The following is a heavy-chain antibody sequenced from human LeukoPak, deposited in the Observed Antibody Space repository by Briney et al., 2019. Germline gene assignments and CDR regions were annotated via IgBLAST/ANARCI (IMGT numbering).Heavy chain of an antibody. CDR1: GFTFSSYE. Sequence: PGGSLRLPCAASGFTFSSYEMNWVRQAPGKGREWVSYISSSGSTIYYADSVKGRFTISRDNAKNSLYLQMNSLRAEDTAVYYCAREVRYFALGDYWGQGTLVTVSS. D-gene: IGHD3-9*01. J-gene: IGHJ4*02. CDR2: ISSSGSTI. V-gene: IGHV3-48*03. CDR3: AREVRYFALGDY.